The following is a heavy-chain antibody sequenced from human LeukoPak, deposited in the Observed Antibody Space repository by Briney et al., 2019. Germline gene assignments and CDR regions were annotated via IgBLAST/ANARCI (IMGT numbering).Heavy chain of an antibody. J-gene: IGHJ4*02. CDR3: ARDPEHYGSGSYLDY. CDR2: ISYDGTNK. Sequence: PGGSLRLSCAASGVTLSPYGMHWVRQAPGKGLEWVAVISYDGTNKNYADSVKGRFTISRDSSKNTVYLEMNSLRGEDTAVYYCARDPEHYGSGSYLDYWGQGSLVTVSS. CDR1: GVTLSPYG. V-gene: IGHV3-30*03. D-gene: IGHD3-10*01.